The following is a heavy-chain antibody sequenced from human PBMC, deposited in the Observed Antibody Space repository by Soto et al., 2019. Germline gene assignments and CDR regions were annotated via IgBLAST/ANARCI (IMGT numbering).Heavy chain of an antibody. CDR2: ISYDGSNK. CDR1: GFTFSSYG. Sequence: QVQLVESGGGVVQPGRSRRLSCAASGFTFSSYGMHWVRQAPGKGLEWVAVISYDGSNKYYADSVKGRFTISRDNSKNTLYLQMNSLRAEYTAVYYCAKDAYEYYYHGMDVWGQGTTVTVSS. D-gene: IGHD3-22*01. V-gene: IGHV3-30*18. CDR3: AKDAYEYYYHGMDV. J-gene: IGHJ6*02.